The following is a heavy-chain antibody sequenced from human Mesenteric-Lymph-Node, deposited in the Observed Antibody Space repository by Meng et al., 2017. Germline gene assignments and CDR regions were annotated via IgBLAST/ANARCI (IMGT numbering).Heavy chain of an antibody. V-gene: IGHV3-74*01. Sequence: GESLKISCAASGFTVSGNWMHWIRQAPGKGLVWVSTINSDGSSTYYADSVKGRFTISRDSAKNTLYLQMNSLRAEDTAVYYCARDRGSGSYNALPGDYWGQGTLVTVSS. CDR1: GFTVSGNW. J-gene: IGHJ4*02. CDR2: INSDGSST. D-gene: IGHD1-26*01. CDR3: ARDRGSGSYNALPGDY.